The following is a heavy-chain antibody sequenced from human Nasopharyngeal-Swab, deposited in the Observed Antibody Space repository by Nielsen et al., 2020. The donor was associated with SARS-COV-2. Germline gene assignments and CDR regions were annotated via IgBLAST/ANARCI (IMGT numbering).Heavy chain of an antibody. V-gene: IGHV3-53*01. J-gene: IGHJ4*02. CDR1: GFTVSSNY. D-gene: IGHD3-16*01. Sequence: GGSLRLSCAAPGFTVSSNYMSWVRQAPGKGLEWVSVIYSGGSTYYADSVKGRFTISRDNSKNTLYLQMNSLRAEDTAVYYCARGGGDDYVWGSYNYYFDYWGQGTLVTVSS. CDR3: ARGGGDDYVWGSYNYYFDY. CDR2: IYSGGST.